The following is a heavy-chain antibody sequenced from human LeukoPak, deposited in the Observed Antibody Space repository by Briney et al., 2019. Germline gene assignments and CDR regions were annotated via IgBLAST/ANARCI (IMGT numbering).Heavy chain of an antibody. CDR1: GFTFSSYS. D-gene: IGHD3-22*01. CDR3: AKDRGITMIVVGSDAFDI. J-gene: IGHJ3*02. Sequence: GGSLRLSCAASGFTFSSYSMNWVRQAPGKGLEWVSSISSSSSYIYYADSVKGRFTISRDNAKNSLYLQMNSLRAEDTAVYYCAKDRGITMIVVGSDAFDIWGQGTMVTVSS. CDR2: ISSSSSYI. V-gene: IGHV3-21*01.